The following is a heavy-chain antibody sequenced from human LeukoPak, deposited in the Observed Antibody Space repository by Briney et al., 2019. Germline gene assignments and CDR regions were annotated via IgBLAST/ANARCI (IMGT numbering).Heavy chain of an antibody. CDR3: ARGWLVVHSSGYYNIDY. D-gene: IGHD3-22*01. CDR2: INPSDGTT. V-gene: IGHV1-46*01. J-gene: IGHJ4*02. Sequence: ASVKVSCKASGYTLTSYYMYWVRQVPGQGLEWTGIINPSDGTTRYAQKFQGRVTMTRDASTSTVYMELSSLRSEDTAVYYCARGWLVVHSSGYYNIDYWGQGTLVTVSS. CDR1: GYTLTSYY.